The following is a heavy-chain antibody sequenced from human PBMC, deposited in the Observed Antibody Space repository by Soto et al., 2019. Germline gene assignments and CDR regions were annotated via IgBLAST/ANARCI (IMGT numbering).Heavy chain of an antibody. CDR1: GGSITKTTYS. CDR2: VYHRGRT. CDR3: ARADYSDYGDALDI. V-gene: IGHV4-30-2*01. Sequence: QLQLQESGSGLVKPSQTLSLTCTVSGGSITKTTYSWNWIRQPPGKGLEWIGNVYHRGRTNYNPSRKSRVTISADTSRNEFSLRLDSVTAADTAMYYCARADYSDYGDALDIWGQGTMVTVSS. J-gene: IGHJ3*02. D-gene: IGHD4-17*01.